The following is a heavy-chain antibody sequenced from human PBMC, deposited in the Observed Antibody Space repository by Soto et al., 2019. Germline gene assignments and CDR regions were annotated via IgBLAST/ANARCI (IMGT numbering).Heavy chain of an antibody. J-gene: IGHJ1*01. CDR3: ARGPVQLERLAEYFQH. CDR1: GFTFSSYA. CDR2: ISYDGSNK. Sequence: GGSLRLSCAASGFTFSSYAMHWVRQAPGKGLEWVAVISYDGSNKYYAASVKGRFTISRDNSKNTLYLQMNILRAEDTAVYYCARGPVQLERLAEYFQHWGQGTLVTVSS. D-gene: IGHD1-1*01. V-gene: IGHV3-30*04.